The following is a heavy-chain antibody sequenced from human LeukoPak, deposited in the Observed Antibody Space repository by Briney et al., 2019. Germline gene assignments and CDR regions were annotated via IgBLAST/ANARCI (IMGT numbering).Heavy chain of an antibody. V-gene: IGHV3-23*01. J-gene: IGHJ4*02. CDR2: ISGSGGST. D-gene: IGHD3-10*01. CDR3: AKDQNYGSGSYVDY. CDR1: GFTFSSYA. Sequence: PGGSLRLSCAASGFTFSSYAMSWVRQAPGKGLEWVSAISGSGGSTYYADSVKGRFTISRDNSKNTLYLQMNSLRAEDTAVYYCAKDQNYGSGSYVDYWGQGTLVTVSS.